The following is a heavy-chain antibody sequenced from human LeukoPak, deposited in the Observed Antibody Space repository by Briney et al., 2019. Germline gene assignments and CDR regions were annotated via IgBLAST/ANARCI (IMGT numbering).Heavy chain of an antibody. J-gene: IGHJ4*02. CDR1: GYTFTSYY. Sequence: ASVTASFTASGYTFTSYYMHWVRQAPGQGLEWMGIINPSGGSTSYAQKFQGRVTMTRDTSTSTVYMELSSLRSEDTAVYYCARDAGSSGWSTFDYWGQGTLVTVSS. CDR2: INPSGGST. V-gene: IGHV1-46*01. CDR3: ARDAGSSGWSTFDY. D-gene: IGHD6-19*01.